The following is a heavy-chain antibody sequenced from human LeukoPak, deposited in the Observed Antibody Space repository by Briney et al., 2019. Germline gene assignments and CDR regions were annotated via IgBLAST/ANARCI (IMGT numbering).Heavy chain of an antibody. Sequence: GASVKVSCKASGYTFTSYGISWVRQAPGQGLEWMGWISAYNGNTNYAQKLQGRVTMTTDTSTSTAYMELRSLRSDDTAVYYCARAQRGYYDFWSASAYSNWFDPWGQGTLVTVSS. D-gene: IGHD3-3*01. CDR1: GYTFTSYG. CDR2: ISAYNGNT. J-gene: IGHJ5*02. CDR3: ARAQRGYYDFWSASAYSNWFDP. V-gene: IGHV1-18*01.